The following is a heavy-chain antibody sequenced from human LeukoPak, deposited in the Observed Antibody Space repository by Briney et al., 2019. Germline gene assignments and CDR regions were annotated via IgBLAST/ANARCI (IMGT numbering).Heavy chain of an antibody. V-gene: IGHV3-23*01. CDR2: ISGSGGST. D-gene: IGHD2-2*02. J-gene: IGHJ4*02. Sequence: EGSLRLSCAASGFTFSSYAMSWVRQAPGKGLEWVSAISGSGGSTYYADSVKGRFTISRDNSKNTLYLQMNSLRAEDTAVYYCAKRYCSSTSCYTDDYWGQGTLVTVSS. CDR3: AKRYCSSTSCYTDDY. CDR1: GFTFSSYA.